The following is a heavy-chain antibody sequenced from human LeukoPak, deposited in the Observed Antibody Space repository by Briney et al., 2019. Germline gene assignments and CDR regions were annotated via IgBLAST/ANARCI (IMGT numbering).Heavy chain of an antibody. CDR1: GGSISRGGYY. D-gene: IGHD3-16*01. V-gene: IGHV4-31*03. J-gene: IGHJ4*02. Sequence: PSEPLSLTCTVSGGSISRGGYYWSWVRQHPGKGLEWIGYIYYSGSTYYSPSLKSRVTISVDTSKNQFSLKLSSVTAADTAVYYCARVSTHPVWLAPTSFDYWGRGTLVTVSS. CDR2: IYYSGST. CDR3: ARVSTHPVWLAPTSFDY.